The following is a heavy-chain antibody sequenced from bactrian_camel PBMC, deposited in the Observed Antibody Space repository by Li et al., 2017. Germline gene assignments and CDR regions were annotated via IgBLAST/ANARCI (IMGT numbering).Heavy chain of an antibody. CDR2: ITSRPSLFRAA. V-gene: IGHV3S6*01. D-gene: IGHD1*01. CDR1: GITFPRHD. J-gene: IGHJ7*01. Sequence: HVQLVESGGGLVQPGESLRLSCVASGITFPRHDMSWVRQAPGKEVAWVAGITSRPSLFRAASYADSVKGRFTISHSSDKKNLYLEMNDVKPEDSGTYFCATGAGRTLYCRGDFHQLYGIDYWGKGTQVTVS.